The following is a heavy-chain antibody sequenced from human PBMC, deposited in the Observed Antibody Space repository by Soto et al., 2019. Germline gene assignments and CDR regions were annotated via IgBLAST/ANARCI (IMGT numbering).Heavy chain of an antibody. Sequence: QVPLVESGGGVVQPGRSLRLSCAASGFTFSSYGMHWVRQAPGKGLEWVAVIWYDGSNKYYADSVKGRFTISRDNSKNTLYLQMNSLRAEDTAVYYCARGYCSSTSCYVPDAFDIWGQGTMVTVSS. D-gene: IGHD2-2*01. CDR2: IWYDGSNK. J-gene: IGHJ3*02. V-gene: IGHV3-33*01. CDR3: ARGYCSSTSCYVPDAFDI. CDR1: GFTFSSYG.